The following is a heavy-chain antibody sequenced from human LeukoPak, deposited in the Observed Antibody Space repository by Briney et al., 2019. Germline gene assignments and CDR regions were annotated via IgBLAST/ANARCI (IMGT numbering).Heavy chain of an antibody. CDR2: ISSSGSTV. Sequence: GGSLRLSCAASGFTFSDYYMSWIRQAPGKGLEWVSYISSSGSTVYYADSVKGRFTMSRDNAKNSLLLEMNSLRVEDTAVYYCARDRGFGVVTPIDCGGQGTLVIVSS. V-gene: IGHV3-11*01. CDR3: ARDRGFGVVTPIDC. CDR1: GFTFSDYY. J-gene: IGHJ4*02. D-gene: IGHD3-3*01.